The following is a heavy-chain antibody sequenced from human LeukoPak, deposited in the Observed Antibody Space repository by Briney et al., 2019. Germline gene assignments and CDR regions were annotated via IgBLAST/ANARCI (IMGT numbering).Heavy chain of an antibody. D-gene: IGHD6-13*01. CDR2: ISYDGSNK. J-gene: IGHJ4*02. V-gene: IGHV3-30-3*01. CDR1: GYTFTSYY. CDR3: ARDSSSWYYFDY. Sequence: SCKASGYTFTSYYMHWVRQAPGKGLEWVAVISYDGSNKYYADSVKGRFTISRDNSKNTLYLQMNSLRAEDTAVYYCARDSSSWYYFDYWGQGTLVTVSS.